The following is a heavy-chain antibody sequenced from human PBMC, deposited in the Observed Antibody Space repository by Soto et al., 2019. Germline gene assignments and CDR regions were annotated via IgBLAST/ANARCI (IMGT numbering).Heavy chain of an antibody. CDR3: AKGGDSSSWVQYYYYFYGMDV. CDR1: GFTFSSYA. J-gene: IGHJ6*02. Sequence: EVQLLESGGGLVQPGGSLRLSCAASGFTFSSYAMSWVRQAPGKGLEWVSAISGSGGSTYYADSVKGRFTISRDNSKNTLYLQMNSLRAEDTAVYYCAKGGDSSSWVQYYYYFYGMDVWGQGTTGTVSS. CDR2: ISGSGGST. V-gene: IGHV3-23*01. D-gene: IGHD6-13*01.